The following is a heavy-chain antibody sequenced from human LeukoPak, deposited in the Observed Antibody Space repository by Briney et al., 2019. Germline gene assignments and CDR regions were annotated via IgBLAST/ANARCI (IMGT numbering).Heavy chain of an antibody. D-gene: IGHD6-13*01. V-gene: IGHV3-66*01. J-gene: IGHJ6*02. CDR3: VARSSSWYGVLYGMDV. CDR2: IYSGGST. Sequence: GGSLRLSCAASGFTVSSNYMSWVRQAPGKGLEWVSVIYSGGSTYYADSVKGRFTISRDNSKNTLYLQMNSLRAEDTAVHYCVARSSSWYGVLYGMDVWGQGTTVTVSS. CDR1: GFTVSSNY.